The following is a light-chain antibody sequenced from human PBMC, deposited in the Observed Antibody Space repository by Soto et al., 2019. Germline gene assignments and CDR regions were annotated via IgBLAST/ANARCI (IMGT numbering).Light chain of an antibody. J-gene: IGKJ1*01. Sequence: EIVLTQSPGTLSLSPGERATLSCRASQSVSSSYLAWYQQKPGQAPRLLIYGASSRATGIPDRFSGSGSGTDFTLTISSLQPDDFAVYYCQQYNNWPRTFGQGTKVDIK. CDR1: QSVSSSY. CDR2: GAS. V-gene: IGKV3-20*01. CDR3: QQYNNWPRT.